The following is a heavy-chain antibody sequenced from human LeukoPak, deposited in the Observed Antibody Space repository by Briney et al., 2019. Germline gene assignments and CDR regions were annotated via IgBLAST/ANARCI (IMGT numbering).Heavy chain of an antibody. Sequence: PGGSLRLSCAASGFTFSVSWMSWVPQAPGKGLEWLASIKEDGSERYYVDTVKGRFTISRDNAKTSLYLQMNSLRAEDTAVYFCARVGESYDLLSGYQNSYFDLWGRGTPVTVSS. V-gene: IGHV3-7*01. CDR3: ARVGESYDLLSGYQNSYFDL. D-gene: IGHD3-3*01. CDR2: IKEDGSER. J-gene: IGHJ2*01. CDR1: GFTFSVSW.